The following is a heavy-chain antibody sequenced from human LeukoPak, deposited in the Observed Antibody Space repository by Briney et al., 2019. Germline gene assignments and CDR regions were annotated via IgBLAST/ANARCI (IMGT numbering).Heavy chain of an antibody. Sequence: PGRSLRLSCAVSGATFSNHGMHWVRQAAGKGLEWVAFISKDGSKKYYGGSVTGRFITSRDNSRNTVYLQMDSLRPEDTAVYYCAKDEGWSRVIDYWGQGTLVTVAS. D-gene: IGHD2-15*01. J-gene: IGHJ4*02. CDR3: AKDEGWSRVIDY. CDR1: GATFSNHG. V-gene: IGHV3-30*18. CDR2: ISKDGSKK.